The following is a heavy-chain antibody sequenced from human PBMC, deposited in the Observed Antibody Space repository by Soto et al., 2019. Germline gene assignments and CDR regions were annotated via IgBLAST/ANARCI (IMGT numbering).Heavy chain of an antibody. V-gene: IGHV1-69*13. D-gene: IGHD3-10*01. J-gene: IGHJ6*02. CDR2: IIPIFGTA. CDR1: GGTFSSYA. CDR3: ARQNYYGSGSYYIDYYYYGMDV. Sequence: ASVKVSCKASGGTFSSYAISWVRQAPGQGLEWMGGIIPIFGTANYAQKFQGRVTITADESTSTAYMELSSLRSEDTAVYYCARQNYYGSGSYYIDYYYYGMDVWR.